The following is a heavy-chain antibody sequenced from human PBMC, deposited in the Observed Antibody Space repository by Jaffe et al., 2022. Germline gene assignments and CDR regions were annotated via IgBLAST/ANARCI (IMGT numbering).Heavy chain of an antibody. V-gene: IGHV4-61*02. CDR2: IYTSGST. CDR1: GGSISSGSYY. CDR3: ARDPTPHDSSGPQDY. D-gene: IGHD3-22*01. Sequence: QVQLQESGPGLVKPSQTLSLTCTVSGGSISSGSYYWSWIRQPAGKGLEWIGRIYTSGSTNYNPSLKSRVTISVDTSKNQFSLKLSSVTAADTAVYYCARDPTPHDSSGPQDYWGQGTLVTVSS. J-gene: IGHJ4*02.